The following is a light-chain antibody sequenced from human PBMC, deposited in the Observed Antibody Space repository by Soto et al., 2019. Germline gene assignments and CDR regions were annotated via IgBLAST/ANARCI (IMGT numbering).Light chain of an antibody. CDR3: QQRSNWPPRFT. CDR1: QSVRSE. Sequence: EIVMTQSPASLSVSPGERVTLSCRASQSVRSELAWYQQKSGQPPRLLIYGASTRATGIPARFSGSGSGTEFTLTINDLQSEDFAVYYCQQRSNWPPRFTFGGGTKVDIK. J-gene: IGKJ4*01. CDR2: GAS. V-gene: IGKV3-15*01.